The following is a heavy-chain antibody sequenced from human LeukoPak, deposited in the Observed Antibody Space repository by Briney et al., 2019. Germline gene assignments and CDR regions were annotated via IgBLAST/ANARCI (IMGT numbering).Heavy chain of an antibody. J-gene: IGHJ4*02. CDR1: GGSFSGYY. D-gene: IGHD4-23*01. Sequence: PSETLSLTCAVYGGSFSGYYWSWIRQPPGKGLEWIGEINHSGSTNYNPSLKSRVTISVDTSKNQFSLKLSSVTAADTAVYYCASGGDNDYWGQGTLVTVSS. CDR3: ASGGDNDY. CDR2: INHSGST. V-gene: IGHV4-34*01.